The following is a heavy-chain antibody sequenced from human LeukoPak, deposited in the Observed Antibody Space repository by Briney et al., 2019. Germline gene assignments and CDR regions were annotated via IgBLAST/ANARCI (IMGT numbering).Heavy chain of an antibody. CDR1: GFTFSTYS. J-gene: IGHJ4*02. Sequence: GGSLRLSCAASGFTFSTYSMNWVRQAPGKGLEWVSYISSSSSTLYYADSVKGRFTISRDNAKNSLYLQMNSLRAEDTAVYYCARDASGLGSGDYWGQGTLVTVSS. D-gene: IGHD2-15*01. CDR2: ISSSSSTL. V-gene: IGHV3-48*01. CDR3: ARDASGLGSGDY.